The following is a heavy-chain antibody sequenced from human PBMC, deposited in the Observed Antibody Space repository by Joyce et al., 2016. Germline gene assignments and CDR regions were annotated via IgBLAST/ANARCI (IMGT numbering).Heavy chain of an antibody. D-gene: IGHD5-12*01. Sequence: QVQLQESGPGLVKPSGTLSLTCAVSGGSISSAHWWSWVRQPPGKGLEGIGEIYLGGGSTYNPSLKSRVTISVDKSKNQLSLKMNSVTAADTAVYYCARNGAYSQDSWGQGTLVTVSS. V-gene: IGHV4-4*02. CDR1: GGSISSAHW. CDR2: IYLGGGS. CDR3: ARNGAYSQDS. J-gene: IGHJ5*01.